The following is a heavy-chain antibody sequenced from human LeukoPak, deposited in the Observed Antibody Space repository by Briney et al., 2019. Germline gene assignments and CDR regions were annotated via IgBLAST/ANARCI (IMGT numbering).Heavy chain of an antibody. D-gene: IGHD3-10*01. V-gene: IGHV5-51*01. J-gene: IGHJ6*02. CDR1: EYSFTTYW. Sequence: PGESLKIPCKGSEYSFTTYWIGWVRQMPGKGLEWMGIIDPGDSDTRYSPSFQGQVTISADKSISTAYLQWSSLKASDTAMYYCARGSGSYYDDYYYGMDVWGQGTTVTVSS. CDR2: IDPGDSDT. CDR3: ARGSGSYYDDYYYGMDV.